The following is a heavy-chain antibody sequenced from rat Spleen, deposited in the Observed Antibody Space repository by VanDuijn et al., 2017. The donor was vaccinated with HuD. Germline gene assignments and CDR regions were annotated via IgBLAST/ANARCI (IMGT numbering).Heavy chain of an antibody. CDR1: GFTFSDYY. Sequence: EVQLVESDGGLVQPGRSLKLSCAASGFTFSDYYMAWVRQAPTKGLEWVATISYDGSSTYYRDSVKGRFTISRDNAKSTLYLQMDSLRSEDTATYYCARDYDSYIRYWLFDFWGPGTMVTVSS. V-gene: IGHV5-29*01. J-gene: IGHJ1*01. CDR2: ISYDGSST. CDR3: ARDYDSYIRYWLFDF. D-gene: IGHD1-2*01.